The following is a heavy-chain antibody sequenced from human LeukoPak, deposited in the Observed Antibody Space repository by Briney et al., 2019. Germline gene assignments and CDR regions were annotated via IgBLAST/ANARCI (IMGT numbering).Heavy chain of an antibody. CDR3: ARGDWLHHFDY. Sequence: SETLSLTCTVSGGSISSYYWSWIRQPPGKGLEWIGYIYYSGSTNYNPSLKSRVTISVDTSKNQFSLKLSSVTAADTAVYHCARGDWLHHFDYWGQGTLVTVSS. CDR2: IYYSGST. CDR1: GGSISSYY. D-gene: IGHD3-9*01. V-gene: IGHV4-59*01. J-gene: IGHJ4*02.